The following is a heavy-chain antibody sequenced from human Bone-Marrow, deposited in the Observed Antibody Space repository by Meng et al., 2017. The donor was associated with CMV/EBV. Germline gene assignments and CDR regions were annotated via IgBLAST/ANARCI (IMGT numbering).Heavy chain of an antibody. Sequence: SETLSLTCTVSGGSISSYYWSWIRQPPGKGLEWIGYIYYSGSTNYNPSLKSRVTISVDTSKNQFSLKLSSVTAADTAVYYCASLSGYATYFDYWGQGTLVTFSS. CDR1: GGSISSYY. J-gene: IGHJ4*02. CDR3: ASLSGYATYFDY. CDR2: IYYSGST. D-gene: IGHD5-12*01. V-gene: IGHV4-59*01.